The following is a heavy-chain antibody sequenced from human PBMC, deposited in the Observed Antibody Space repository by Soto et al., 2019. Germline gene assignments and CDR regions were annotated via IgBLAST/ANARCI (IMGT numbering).Heavy chain of an antibody. Sequence: QITLKESGPTLVKPTQTLTLTCTFSGFSLSTSGVGVGWIRQPPGKALEWLALIYWDDDKRYSPSLKSRLTITKDTSKNQVVLTMTNMDPVDTATYYCAHIYLLWFGELQYNWFDPWGQGTLVTVSS. D-gene: IGHD3-10*01. CDR3: AHIYLLWFGELQYNWFDP. CDR1: GFSLSTSGVG. V-gene: IGHV2-5*02. CDR2: IYWDDDK. J-gene: IGHJ5*02.